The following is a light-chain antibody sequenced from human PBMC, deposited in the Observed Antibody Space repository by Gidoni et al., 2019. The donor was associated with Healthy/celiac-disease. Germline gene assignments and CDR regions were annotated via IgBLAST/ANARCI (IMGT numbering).Light chain of an antibody. Sequence: IQMTQSPSSLSASVGDRVTITCRASQSISSYLNWYQQKPGKAPKLLIYAASSLQSGAPSRFSDSESGTDFTLTISSLQPEDFATYYCQQSYSTPWVTLGPGTKVDIK. V-gene: IGKV1-39*01. CDR1: QSISSY. CDR2: AAS. CDR3: QQSYSTPWVT. J-gene: IGKJ3*01.